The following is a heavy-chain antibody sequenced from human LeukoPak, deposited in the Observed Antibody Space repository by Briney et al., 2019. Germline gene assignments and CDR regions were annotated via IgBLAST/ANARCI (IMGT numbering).Heavy chain of an antibody. CDR2: INPNSGGT. CDR3: ARGGSTYSGSYYPSDY. D-gene: IGHD1-26*01. J-gene: IGHJ4*02. CDR1: GYTFTGYY. V-gene: IGHV1-2*02. Sequence: ASVKVPCKASGYTFTGYYMHWVRQAPGQGLEWMGWINPNSGGTNYAQKFQGRVTMTRDTSISTAYMELSRLRSDDTAVYYCARGGSTYSGSYYPSDYWGQGTLVTVSS.